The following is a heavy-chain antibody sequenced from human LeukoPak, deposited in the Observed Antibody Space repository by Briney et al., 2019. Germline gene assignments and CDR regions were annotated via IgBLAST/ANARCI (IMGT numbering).Heavy chain of an antibody. CDR2: IIPIFGTA. CDR1: GGTFSSYA. V-gene: IGHV1-69*05. CDR3: ARAPGITGTTNWFDP. J-gene: IGHJ5*02. D-gene: IGHD1-7*01. Sequence: GASVKVSCTASGGTFSSYAISWVRQAPGQGLEWMGGIIPIFGTANYAQKFQGRVTITTDESTSTAYMELSSLRSEDTAVYYCARAPGITGTTNWFDPWGQGTLVTVSS.